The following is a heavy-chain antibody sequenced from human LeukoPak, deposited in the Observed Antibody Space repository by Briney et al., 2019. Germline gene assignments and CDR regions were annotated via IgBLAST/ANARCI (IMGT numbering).Heavy chain of an antibody. J-gene: IGHJ4*02. CDR3: AKGSSGWAIRYFDY. D-gene: IGHD6-19*01. V-gene: IGHV3-23*01. Sequence: TGGSLRLSCAASGFTFSSYAMSWVRQAPGKGLEWVSAISGSGGSTYYADSVKGRFTISKDNSKNTLYLQMNSLRAEDTAVYYCAKGSSGWAIRYFDYWGQGTLVTVSS. CDR2: ISGSGGST. CDR1: GFTFSSYA.